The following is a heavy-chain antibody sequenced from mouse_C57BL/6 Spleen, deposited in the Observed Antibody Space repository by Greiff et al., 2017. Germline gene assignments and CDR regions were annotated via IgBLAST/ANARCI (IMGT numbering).Heavy chain of an antibody. J-gene: IGHJ4*01. CDR3: VSPYYYGFPSYAMDY. CDR1: GYSITSGYY. V-gene: IGHV3-6*01. Sequence: EVQLVESGPGLVKPSQSLSLTCSVTGYSITSGYYWNWIRQFPGNKLEWMGYISYDGSNNYNPSLKNRISITRDTSKNQFFLKLNSVTTEDTATYYCVSPYYYGFPSYAMDYWGQGTSVTVSS. CDR2: ISYDGSN. D-gene: IGHD1-1*01.